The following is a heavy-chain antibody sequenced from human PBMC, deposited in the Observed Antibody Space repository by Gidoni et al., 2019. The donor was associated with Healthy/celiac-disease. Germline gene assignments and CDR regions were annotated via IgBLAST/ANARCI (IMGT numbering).Heavy chain of an antibody. CDR2: ISYDGSNK. CDR1: GFTFSSYG. Sequence: QVQLVESGGGVVQPGRSLRLSCAASGFTFSSYGMHWVRQAPGKGLEWVAVISYDGSNKYYADSVKGRFTISRDNSKNTLYLQMNSLRAEDTAVYYCAKDPGPKGGYWGQGTLVTVSS. V-gene: IGHV3-30*18. CDR3: AKDPGPKGGY. D-gene: IGHD3-16*01. J-gene: IGHJ4*02.